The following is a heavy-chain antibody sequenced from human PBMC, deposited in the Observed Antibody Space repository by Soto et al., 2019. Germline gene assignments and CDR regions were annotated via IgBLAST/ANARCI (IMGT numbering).Heavy chain of an antibody. J-gene: IGHJ3*02. D-gene: IGHD3-22*01. CDR3: ATATTMIVVVIASHAFDI. CDR1: GYTLTELS. Sequence: QVQLVQSGAEVKKPGASVKVSCKVSGYTLTELSMHWVRQAPGKGLEWMEGFDPEDGETIYAQKFQGRVTMTEDTSTDTAYMELSSLRSEDTAVYYCATATTMIVVVIASHAFDIWGQGTMVTVSS. V-gene: IGHV1-24*01. CDR2: FDPEDGET.